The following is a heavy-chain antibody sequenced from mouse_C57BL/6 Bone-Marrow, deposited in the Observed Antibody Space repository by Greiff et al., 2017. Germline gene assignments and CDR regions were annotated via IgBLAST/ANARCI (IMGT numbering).Heavy chain of an antibody. CDR3: AMEGELREGYWYFEV. Sequence: VQLQQSGAELVKPGASVKISCKASGYAFSSYWMNWVKQRPGKGLEWIGQISPGDGDTNYNGKFKGKATLTADKSSSTAYMQLSSLTSEDSAVYFCAMEGELREGYWYFEVWGTKTTVTVSS. V-gene: IGHV1-80*01. CDR1: GYAFSSYW. D-gene: IGHD2-4*01. CDR2: ISPGDGDT. J-gene: IGHJ1*03.